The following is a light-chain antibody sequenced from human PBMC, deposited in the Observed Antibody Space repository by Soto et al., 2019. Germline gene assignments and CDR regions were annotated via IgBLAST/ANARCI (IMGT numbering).Light chain of an antibody. CDR1: SSDVGGYNY. V-gene: IGLV2-14*01. CDR2: DVS. J-gene: IGLJ1*01. CDR3: SLYTSSSTYV. Sequence: QSVLTQPASVSGSPGQWITISCTGTSSDVGGYNYVSWYQQHPGKAPKLMIYDVSNRPSGVSNRFSGSKSVNTASLTISGLQAEDEADYYCSLYTSSSTYVFGTGTKVTVL.